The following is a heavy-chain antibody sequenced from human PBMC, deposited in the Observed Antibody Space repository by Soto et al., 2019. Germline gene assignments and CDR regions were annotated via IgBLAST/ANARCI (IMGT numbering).Heavy chain of an antibody. Sequence: SVKVSCKASGGTFSSYAISWVRQAPGQGLEWMGGIIPIFGTANYAQKFQGRVTITADESTSTAYMELSSLRSEDTAVYYCARSDVGLQQLAYYFDYWGQGTLVTVSS. CDR2: IIPIFGTA. CDR1: GGTFSSYA. CDR3: ARSDVGLQQLAYYFDY. D-gene: IGHD6-13*01. J-gene: IGHJ4*02. V-gene: IGHV1-69*13.